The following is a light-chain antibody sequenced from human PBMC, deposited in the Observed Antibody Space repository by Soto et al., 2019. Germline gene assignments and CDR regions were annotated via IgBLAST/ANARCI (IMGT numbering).Light chain of an antibody. CDR3: SSYTSSSPWV. CDR2: EVS. Sequence: QSVLTQPRSVSGSPGQSVTISCTGTNSDVGGYNYVSWYQQYPGKAPKLMIYEVSNRPSGVSNRFSGSKSGNTASLTISGLQAEDEADYYCSSYTSSSPWVFGGGTKLTVL. J-gene: IGLJ3*02. CDR1: NSDVGGYNY. V-gene: IGLV2-14*01.